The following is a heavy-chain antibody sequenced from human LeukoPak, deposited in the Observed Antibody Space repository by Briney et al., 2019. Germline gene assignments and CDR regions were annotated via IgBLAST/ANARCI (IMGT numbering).Heavy chain of an antibody. J-gene: IGHJ4*02. CDR1: GYTFTCYY. CDR2: INPNSGGT. CDR3: ARGSDDFWSGYSPSY. Sequence: ASVKVSCKAPGYTFTCYYMHWVRQAPGQGLEWMGLINPNSGGTNYAQKFQGRVTMTRDTSISTAYMELSRLRSDDTAVYYCARGSDDFWSGYSPSYWGQGTLVTVSS. V-gene: IGHV1-2*02. D-gene: IGHD3-3*01.